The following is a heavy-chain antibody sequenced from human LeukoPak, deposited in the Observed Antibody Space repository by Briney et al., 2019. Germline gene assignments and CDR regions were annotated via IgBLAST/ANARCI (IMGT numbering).Heavy chain of an antibody. D-gene: IGHD3-16*01. V-gene: IGHV3-30*04. CDR2: ISTDGSYK. Sequence: GKSLRLSCAVSGFTFSSFPFHWVRQAPGRGREWVAAISTDGSYKYHGDSVKGRFTISRDNPMNTLYLQMNGLRPDDTAVYYCARSLIPGRWYFDLWGRGTLVTVSS. J-gene: IGHJ2*01. CDR1: GFTFSSFP. CDR3: ARSLIPGRWYFDL.